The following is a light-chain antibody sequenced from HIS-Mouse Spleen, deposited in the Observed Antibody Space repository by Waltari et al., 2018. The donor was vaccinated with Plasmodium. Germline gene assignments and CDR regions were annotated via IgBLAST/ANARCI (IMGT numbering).Light chain of an antibody. V-gene: IGLV3-21*02. J-gene: IGLJ2*01. CDR1: NIGSKS. Sequence: SYVLTQPPSVSVAPGQTARITCGGNNIGSKSVHWYQKKPGQDPVLVVYDDSDRPSGSPERCSGSNSGNTATLTISRVEAGDEADYYCQVWDSSSDHPVFGGGTKLTVL. CDR2: DDS. CDR3: QVWDSSSDHPV.